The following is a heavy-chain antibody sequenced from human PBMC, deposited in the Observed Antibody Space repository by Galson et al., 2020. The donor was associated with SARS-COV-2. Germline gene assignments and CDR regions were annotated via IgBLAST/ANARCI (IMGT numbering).Heavy chain of an antibody. J-gene: IGHJ4*02. D-gene: IGHD6-19*01. CDR1: GFIFGNYG. CDR3: ASSIEVAGAIDY. CDR2: IWSDGINK. V-gene: IGHV3-33*01. Sequence: SCAASGFIFGNYGMHWVRQAPGKGLEWVAVIWSDGINKYYGDSVKGRFTISRDNSKNTLNLQMNSLRAEDTAVYYCASSIEVAGAIDYWGQGTLVTVSS.